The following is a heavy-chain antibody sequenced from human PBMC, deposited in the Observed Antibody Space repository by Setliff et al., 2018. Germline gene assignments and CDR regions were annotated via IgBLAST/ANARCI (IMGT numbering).Heavy chain of an antibody. CDR1: GFTFSSYP. Sequence: PGGSLRLSCAASGFTFSSYPMSWVRQAPGKGLEWVVLISGSGTSTYYADSVKGRFTISRDNSKNTFDLQMNSLRAEDTAVYYCRVWIGDLSRDFWGRGTLVTVSS. CDR3: RVWIGDLSRDF. J-gene: IGHJ4*02. V-gene: IGHV3-23*01. D-gene: IGHD3-10*01. CDR2: ISGSGTST.